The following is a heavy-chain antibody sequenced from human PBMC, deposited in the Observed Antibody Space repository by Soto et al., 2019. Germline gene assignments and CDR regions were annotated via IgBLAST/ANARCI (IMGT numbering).Heavy chain of an antibody. CDR1: GDSVSSNSAA. V-gene: IGHV6-1*01. J-gene: IGHJ6*03. D-gene: IGHD1-7*01. CDR2: TYYRSRWYN. CDR3: AGTTSLQWYYMDV. Sequence: SQTLSLTRAVSGDSVSSNSAAWNWIRQYPSRGLEWLGRTYYRSRWYNDYAVSVKSRITVNPDTSKNQFSLHLNSVTPEDTAVYYCAGTTSLQWYYMDVWDKGTTVTVSS.